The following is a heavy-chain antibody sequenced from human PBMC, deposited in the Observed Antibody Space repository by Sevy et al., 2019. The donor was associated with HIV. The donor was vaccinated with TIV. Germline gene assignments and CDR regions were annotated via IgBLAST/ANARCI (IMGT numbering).Heavy chain of an antibody. V-gene: IGHV1-18*01. Sequence: ASVKVSCKASGYTFTSYGISWVRQAPGQGLEWMGWISAYNGNTNYAQKLQGRVTMTTDTSTSTAYMELRSLRSDDTAVYYCARLLGALSLAQYPNWFDPWGQGTLVTVSS. CDR2: ISAYNGNT. J-gene: IGHJ5*02. D-gene: IGHD1-20*01. CDR3: ARLLGALSLAQYPNWFDP. CDR1: GYTFTSYG.